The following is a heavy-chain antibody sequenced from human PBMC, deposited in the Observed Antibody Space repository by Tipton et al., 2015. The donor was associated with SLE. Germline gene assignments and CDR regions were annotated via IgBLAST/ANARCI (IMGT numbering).Heavy chain of an antibody. V-gene: IGHV3-30*04. CDR1: GFTFSSYA. J-gene: IGHJ4*02. CDR3: ASHLVGAILEVN. CDR2: ISYDGSNK. D-gene: IGHD1-26*01. Sequence: SLRLSCAASGFTFSSYAMHWVRQAPGKGLEWVAVISYDGSNKYYADSVKGRFTISRDNSKNTLYLQMNSLRAEDTAVYYCASHLVGAILEVNWGQGTLVTVSS.